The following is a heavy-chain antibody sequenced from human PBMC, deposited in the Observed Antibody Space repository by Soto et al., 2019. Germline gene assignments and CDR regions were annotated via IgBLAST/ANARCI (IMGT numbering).Heavy chain of an antibody. D-gene: IGHD3-22*01. CDR1: GFTFSSYC. CDR2: ISYDGSNK. V-gene: IGHV3-30*18. CDR3: AKDLYYYDSSGSTFDY. Sequence: SLRLSCAASGFTFSSYCMHWVRQAPGKGLEWVAVISYDGSNKYYADSVKGRFTISRDNSKNTLYLQMNSLRAEDTAVYYCAKDLYYYDSSGSTFDYWGQGTLVTVSS. J-gene: IGHJ4*02.